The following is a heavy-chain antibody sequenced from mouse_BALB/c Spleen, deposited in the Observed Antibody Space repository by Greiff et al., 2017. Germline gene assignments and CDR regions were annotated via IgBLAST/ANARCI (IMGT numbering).Heavy chain of an antibody. Sequence: DVKLQESGAELVKPGASVKLSCTASGFNIKDTYMHWVKQRPEQGLEWIGRIDPANGNTKYDPKFQGKATITADTSSNTAYLQLSSLTSEDTAVYYCAYYYGSSWFAYWGQGTLVTVSA. D-gene: IGHD1-1*01. CDR3: AYYYGSSWFAY. V-gene: IGHV14-3*02. CDR1: GFNIKDTY. J-gene: IGHJ3*01. CDR2: IDPANGNT.